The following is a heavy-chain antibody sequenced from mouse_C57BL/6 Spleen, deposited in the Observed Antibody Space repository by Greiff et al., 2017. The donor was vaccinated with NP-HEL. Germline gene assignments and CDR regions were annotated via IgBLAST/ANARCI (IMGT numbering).Heavy chain of an antibody. J-gene: IGHJ2*01. Sequence: EVKLVESGGGLVKPGGSLKLSCAASGFTFSDYGMHWVRQAPEKGLEWVAYISSGSSTTYYADTVKGRFTISSDNAKNTLFLEMTSLRSEDTTMYYWARPLDGYYPYYFDDWGQGTTPTVSA. CDR3: ARPLDGYYPYYFDD. V-gene: IGHV5-17*01. CDR2: ISSGSSTT. CDR1: GFTFSDYG. D-gene: IGHD2-3*01.